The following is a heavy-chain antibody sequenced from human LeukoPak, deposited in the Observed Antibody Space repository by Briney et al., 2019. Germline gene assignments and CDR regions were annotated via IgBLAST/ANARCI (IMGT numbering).Heavy chain of an antibody. CDR1: GFTFSSYS. Sequence: GGSLRLSCAASGFTFSSYSMNWVRQAPGKGLEWVSAISGSGGSTYYADSVKGRFTISRDNSKNTLYLQMNSLRAEDTAVYYCAKAAAPPYYFDYWGQGTLVTVSS. CDR3: AKAAAPPYYFDY. CDR2: ISGSGGST. D-gene: IGHD6-6*01. J-gene: IGHJ4*02. V-gene: IGHV3-23*01.